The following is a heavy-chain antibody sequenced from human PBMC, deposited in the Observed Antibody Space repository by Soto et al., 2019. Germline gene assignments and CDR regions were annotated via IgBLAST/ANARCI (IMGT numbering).Heavy chain of an antibody. J-gene: IGHJ4*02. CDR1: GFTFSSYA. CDR2: ISGSGGST. V-gene: IGHV3-23*01. CDR3: AKPKGDFWSGYYFDY. Sequence: PGGSLRLSCAASGFTFSSYAMSWVRQAPGKGLEWVSAISGSGGSTYYADSVKGRFTISRDNPKNTLYLQMNSLRAEDTAVYYCAKPKGDFWSGYYFDYWGQGTLVTVSS. D-gene: IGHD3-3*01.